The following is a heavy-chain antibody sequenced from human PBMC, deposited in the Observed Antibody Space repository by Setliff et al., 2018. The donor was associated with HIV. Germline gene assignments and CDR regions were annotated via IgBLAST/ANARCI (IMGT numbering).Heavy chain of an antibody. CDR2: ISGSEINT. Sequence: PGGSLRLSCAASGLTFSDYAMSWVRQAPGKGLEWVSAISGSEINTYYADSVKGRFTISRDNSKNTLDLQINSLRPEDTAVYYCASAPQYSSGWYGRALDYWGQGMLVTVSS. D-gene: IGHD6-19*01. CDR1: GLTFSDYA. CDR3: ASAPQYSSGWYGRALDY. V-gene: IGHV3-23*01. J-gene: IGHJ4*02.